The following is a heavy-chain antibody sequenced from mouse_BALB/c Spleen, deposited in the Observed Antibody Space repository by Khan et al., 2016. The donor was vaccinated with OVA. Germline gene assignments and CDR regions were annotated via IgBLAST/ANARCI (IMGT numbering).Heavy chain of an antibody. CDR1: GFSLANYG. J-gene: IGHJ4*01. D-gene: IGHD2-10*01. Sequence: VELVESGPGLVAPSQSLSITCTISGFSLANYGVHWVRQPPGKGLEWLVLMWGDGSTFYNSVLKSRLTVSKDNSRSQVFLKRNSLQTEDTAMYFGAKQPYYHYNVMDYWVQGTSVTVSS. CDR2: MWGDGST. V-gene: IGHV2-6-1*01. CDR3: AKQPYYHYNVMDY.